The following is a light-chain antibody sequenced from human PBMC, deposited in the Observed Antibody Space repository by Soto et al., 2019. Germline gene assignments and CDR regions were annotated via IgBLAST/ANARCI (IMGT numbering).Light chain of an antibody. V-gene: IGKV3-15*01. CDR3: QQYNNWPPYT. CDR2: HTS. J-gene: IGKJ2*01. Sequence: EIVMTQAPATLSASPGERDTLSCSASQSVSSNLAWYQHKPGQAPRLLIYHTSTRATGIPARFSGSGSGTEFTLTISSLQSEDFAIYYCQQYNNWPPYTLGQGTKVDI. CDR1: QSVSSN.